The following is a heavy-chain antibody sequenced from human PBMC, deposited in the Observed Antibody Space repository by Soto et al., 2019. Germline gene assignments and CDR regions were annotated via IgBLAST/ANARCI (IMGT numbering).Heavy chain of an antibody. V-gene: IGHV3-9*01. CDR3: AKDSTIVAPTYYFDY. CDR2: ISWNSGSI. CDR1: GFTFDDYV. D-gene: IGHD1-26*01. J-gene: IGHJ4*02. Sequence: PGGSLRLSCAASGFTFDDYVMHWVRQAPGKGLEWVSSISWNSGSIAYADSVKGRFTISRDNARNSLYLQMHSLRAEDTALYYCAKDSTIVAPTYYFDYWGQGTLVTVSS.